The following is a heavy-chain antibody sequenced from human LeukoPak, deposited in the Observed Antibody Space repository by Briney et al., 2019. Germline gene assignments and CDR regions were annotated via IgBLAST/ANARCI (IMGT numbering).Heavy chain of an antibody. V-gene: IGHV5-51*01. D-gene: IGHD6-19*01. CDR2: IYPGDSDT. CDR1: GYRFTTHW. J-gene: IGHJ4*02. Sequence: GESLKISFKASGYRFTTHWIGWVRQMPGKGLEWMGIIYPGDSDTRYSPSFQGHVTISADKSISTAYLQWSNLEASDTAMYYCARRSSSGWGDLDYWGQGTLVTVSS. CDR3: ARRSSSGWGDLDY.